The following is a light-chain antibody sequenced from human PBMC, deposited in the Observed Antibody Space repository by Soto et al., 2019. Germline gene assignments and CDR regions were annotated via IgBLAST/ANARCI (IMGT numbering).Light chain of an antibody. CDR2: LAS. CDR3: QQYGTSPFT. Sequence: EIVLTQSPDTLSLSREERATLSCRASQSVSSSYLAWYQQKPGQAPRLLIYLASSRATGGPDRFSGSGSGTDFILTISRLEAEDFALYYSQQYGTSPFTLGQGTMLEIK. J-gene: IGKJ2*01. V-gene: IGKV3-20*01. CDR1: QSVSSSY.